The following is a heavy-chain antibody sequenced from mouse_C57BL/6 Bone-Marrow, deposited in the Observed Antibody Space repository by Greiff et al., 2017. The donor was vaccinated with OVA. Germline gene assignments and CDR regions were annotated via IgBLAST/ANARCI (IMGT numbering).Heavy chain of an antibody. CDR1: GYAFSSSW. D-gene: IGHD2-3*01. J-gene: IGHJ4*01. CDR3: ARSRYDGSYAMGY. Sequence: QVQLQQSGPELVKPGASVKISCKASGYAFSSSWMNWVKQRPGKGLEWIGRIYPGDGDTNYNGKFKGKATLTADKSSSTAYMQLSSLTSEDSAVYFCARSRYDGSYAMGYWGQGTSVTVSS. CDR2: IYPGDGDT. V-gene: IGHV1-82*01.